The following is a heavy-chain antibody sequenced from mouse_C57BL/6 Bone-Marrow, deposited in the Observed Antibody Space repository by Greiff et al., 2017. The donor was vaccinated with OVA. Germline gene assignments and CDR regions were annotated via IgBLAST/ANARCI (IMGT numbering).Heavy chain of an antibody. CDR2: ISDGGSYT. D-gene: IGHD1-1*01. J-gene: IGHJ1*03. CDR3: ARDGGAYYYGSSYGYVDV. V-gene: IGHV5-4*01. CDR1: GFTFSSYA. Sequence: EVHLVESGGGLVKPGGSLKLSCAASGFTFSSYAMSWVRQTPEKRLEWVATISDGGSYTYYPDNVKGRFTISRDNAKNNLYLQMSHLKSEDTAMYYCARDGGAYYYGSSYGYVDVWGTVTTVTVSS.